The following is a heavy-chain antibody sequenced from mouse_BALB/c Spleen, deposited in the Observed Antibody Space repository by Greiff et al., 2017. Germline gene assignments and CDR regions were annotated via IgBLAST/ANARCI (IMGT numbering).Heavy chain of an antibody. J-gene: IGHJ3*01. CDR2: ISSGGGST. Sequence: EVKLVESGGGLVKPGGSLKLSCAASGFAFSSYDMSWVRQTPEKRLEWVAYISSGGGSTYYPDTVKGRFTISRDNAKNTLYLQMSSLKSEDTAMYYCARAYDYDAWFAYWGQGTLVTVSA. CDR3: ARAYDYDAWFAY. CDR1: GFAFSSYD. D-gene: IGHD2-4*01. V-gene: IGHV5-12-1*01.